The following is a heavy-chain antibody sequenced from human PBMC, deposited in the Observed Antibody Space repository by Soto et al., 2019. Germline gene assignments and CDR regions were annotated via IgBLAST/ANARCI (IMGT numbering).Heavy chain of an antibody. CDR1: GFTFSSYA. V-gene: IGHV3-30-3*01. CDR3: ARGFHYDILTGPPKTI. Sequence: GGSLRLSCAASGFTFSSYAMHWVRQAPGKGLEWVAVISYDGSNKYYADSVKGRFTISRDNSKNTLYLQMNSLRAEDTAVYYCARGFHYDILTGPPKTIWGQGTMVTVSS. CDR2: ISYDGSNK. J-gene: IGHJ3*02. D-gene: IGHD3-9*01.